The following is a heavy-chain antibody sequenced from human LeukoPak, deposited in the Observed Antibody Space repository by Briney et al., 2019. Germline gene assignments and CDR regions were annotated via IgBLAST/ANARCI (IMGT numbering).Heavy chain of an antibody. CDR3: ARERIYDFDL. V-gene: IGHV3-48*02. J-gene: IGHJ2*01. CDR1: GFTFSTYS. Sequence: KTGGSLRLSCAASGFTFSTYSMNWVRQAPGKGLEWLLYTSSGGSTTEYADSVKGRFTISRDNAKNSLYLQLSSLRDEDTAVYYCARERIYDFDLWGRGTLVTVSS. CDR2: TSSGGSTT. D-gene: IGHD5/OR15-5a*01.